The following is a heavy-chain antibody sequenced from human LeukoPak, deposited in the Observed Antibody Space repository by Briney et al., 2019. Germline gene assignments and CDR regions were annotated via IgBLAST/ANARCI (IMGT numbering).Heavy chain of an antibody. J-gene: IGHJ4*02. CDR2: IYTSGST. Sequence: TSETLSLTCTVSGVSISSYYWSWIRQPAGKGLEWIGRIYTSGSTNYNPSLKSRVTMSVDTSKNQFSLKLSSVTAADTAVYYCARQPLSGQYYDYWGQGTLVTVSS. D-gene: IGHD5-12*01. CDR3: ARQPLSGQYYDY. V-gene: IGHV4-4*07. CDR1: GVSISSYY.